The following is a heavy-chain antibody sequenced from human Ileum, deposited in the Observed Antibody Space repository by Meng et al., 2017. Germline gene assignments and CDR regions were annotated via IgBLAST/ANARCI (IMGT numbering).Heavy chain of an antibody. J-gene: IGHJ4*02. CDR1: GDSIRNGNW. CDR3: ARVSYNKGSPKFDS. Sequence: QVQLQASGAGLVKPSETLSLSCAVSGDSIRNGNWWSWVRQPPGKGLEWIGEIYESGTTNYNPSLKSRVTISVDKSKNEFSLKLSSVTAADTALYYCARVSYNKGSPKFDSWGQGTLVTVSS. CDR2: IYESGTT. V-gene: IGHV4-4*02. D-gene: IGHD1-14*01.